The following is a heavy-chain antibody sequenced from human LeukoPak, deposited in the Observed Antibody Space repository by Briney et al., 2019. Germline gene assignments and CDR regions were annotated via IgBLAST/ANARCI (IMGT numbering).Heavy chain of an antibody. Sequence: GGSLRLSCAASGFTFSSYALSWVRQAPGKGLEWVSGISGSGGSAYYADSVKGRFTISRDNSKNTLYLQMNSLRAEDTSVYYCVRGTVAGPPDYWGQGTLVTVSS. D-gene: IGHD6-19*01. CDR2: ISGSGGSA. V-gene: IGHV3-23*01. CDR3: VRGTVAGPPDY. CDR1: GFTFSSYA. J-gene: IGHJ4*02.